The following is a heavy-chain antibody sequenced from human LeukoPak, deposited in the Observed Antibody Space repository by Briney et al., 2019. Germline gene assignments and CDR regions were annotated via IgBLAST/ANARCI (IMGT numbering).Heavy chain of an antibody. J-gene: IGHJ3*02. V-gene: IGHV4-30-4*08. Sequence: SETLSLTCTVSGGSISSGDYYWSWIRQPPGKGLEWIGYIYYSGSTYYNPSLKSRVTISVDTSQNQFSLKLSSVTAADTAVYYCARVVPAAIGAFDIWGQGTMVTVSS. CDR2: IYYSGST. D-gene: IGHD2-2*02. CDR1: GGSISSGDYY. CDR3: ARVVPAAIGAFDI.